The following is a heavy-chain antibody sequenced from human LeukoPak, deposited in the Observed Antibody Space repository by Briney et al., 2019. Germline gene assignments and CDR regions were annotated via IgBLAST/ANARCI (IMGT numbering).Heavy chain of an antibody. J-gene: IGHJ4*02. D-gene: IGHD4-17*01. CDR2: ISSSGSTV. CDR3: ASHHYGDFSYDY. V-gene: IGHV3-48*03. CDR1: GFTFSSYE. Sequence: PGGSLRLSCAASGFTFSSYEVNWVRQAPGKGLEWVSYISSSGSTVYYADSVKGRFTISRDNAKNSLYLQMNSLRAEDTAVYYCASHHYGDFSYDYWGQGTLVTVSS.